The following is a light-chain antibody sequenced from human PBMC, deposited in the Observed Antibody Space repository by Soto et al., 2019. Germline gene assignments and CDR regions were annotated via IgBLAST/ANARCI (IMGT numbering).Light chain of an antibody. CDR3: QVWDSSSDQVV. J-gene: IGLJ2*01. CDR2: VVS. CDR1: RIGIQS. Sequence: SYELTQPPSVSAAPGQTARIPCGGTRIGIQSVHWYQQKQGQAPVLVVFVVSDRPSGITERFAGTNSRNTATLTTRRVEDGDDADFYCQVWDSSSDQVVFGGGTKLTVL. V-gene: IGLV3-21*02.